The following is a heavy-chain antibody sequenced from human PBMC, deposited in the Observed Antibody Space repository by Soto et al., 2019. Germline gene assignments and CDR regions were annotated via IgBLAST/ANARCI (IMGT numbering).Heavy chain of an antibody. CDR3: AKDLRGGTTISFEY. CDR2: ISGSGGST. V-gene: IGHV3-23*01. D-gene: IGHD2-15*01. CDR1: GFTFSSYW. Sequence: GGSLRLSCAASGFTFSSYWMSWVRQAPGKGLEWVSAISGSGGSTYYADSVKGRFTISRDNSKNTLYLQMNSLRAEDTAVYYCAKDLRGGTTISFEYWGQGTLVTVSS. J-gene: IGHJ4*02.